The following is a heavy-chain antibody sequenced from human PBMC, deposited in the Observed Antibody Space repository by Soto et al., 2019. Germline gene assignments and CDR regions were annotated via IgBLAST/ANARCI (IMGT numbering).Heavy chain of an antibody. J-gene: IGHJ5*02. CDR1: GFSFSTTD. CDR2: IDGGGETT. D-gene: IGHD3-10*01. Sequence: EFQVMQSGGGFVQPGGSLRLACAASGFSFSTTDMSWVRQAPGKGLEWVSTIDGGGETTYYADSVRGRFTISRDNSKNTVYLQMDGLRGDDTAFYYCAKNSGWFNTWGQGDLVIVSS. V-gene: IGHV3-23*01. CDR3: AKNSGWFNT.